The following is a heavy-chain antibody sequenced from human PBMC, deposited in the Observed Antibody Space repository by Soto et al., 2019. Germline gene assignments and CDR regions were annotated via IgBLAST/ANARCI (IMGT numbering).Heavy chain of an antibody. CDR1: EFTFSDFW. V-gene: IGHV3-74*01. CDR3: AREYLYCSGGSCYSDGFDI. D-gene: IGHD2-15*01. Sequence: EVQLVESGGGLVQPGGSLRLSCTASEFTFSDFWMHWVRQAPGKGLVWVSRIDSDGSGTTYADSVKGRFTISRDNAKNTVFLQMHSLRAEDTAVYYCAREYLYCSGGSCYSDGFDIWGQGTMVTVSS. CDR2: IDSDGSGT. J-gene: IGHJ3*02.